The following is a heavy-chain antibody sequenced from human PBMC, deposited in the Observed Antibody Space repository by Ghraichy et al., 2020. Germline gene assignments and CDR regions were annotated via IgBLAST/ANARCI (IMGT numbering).Heavy chain of an antibody. V-gene: IGHV3-48*01. CDR1: GFTFSSYS. D-gene: IGHD1-7*01. CDR2: ISSSSSTI. J-gene: IGHJ4*02. Sequence: GGSLRLSCAASGFTFSSYSMNWVRQAPGKGLEWVSYISSSSSTIYYADSVKGRFTISRDNAKNSLYLQMNSLRAEDTAVYYCARDHNQLELDYWGQGTLVTVSS. CDR3: ARDHNQLELDY.